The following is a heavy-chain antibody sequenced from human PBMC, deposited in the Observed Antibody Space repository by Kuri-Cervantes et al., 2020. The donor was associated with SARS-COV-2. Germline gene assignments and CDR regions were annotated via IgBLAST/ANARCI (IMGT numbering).Heavy chain of an antibody. D-gene: IGHD3-3*01. Sequence: GESLKISCAASGFTFSGSAMHWVRQASGKGLEWVGRIRSKANSYATAYAASVKGRFTISRDDSKNTAYLQMNSLKTEDTAVYYCTSVYYDFWSGYYGAFDIWGQGTMVTVSS. CDR3: TSVYYDFWSGYYGAFDI. V-gene: IGHV3-73*01. J-gene: IGHJ3*02. CDR1: GFTFSGSA. CDR2: IRSKANSYAT.